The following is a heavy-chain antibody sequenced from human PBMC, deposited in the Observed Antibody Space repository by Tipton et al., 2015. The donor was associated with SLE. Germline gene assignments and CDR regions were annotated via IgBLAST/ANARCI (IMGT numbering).Heavy chain of an antibody. J-gene: IGHJ2*01. CDR2: TSKSGST. CDR1: GGSISSDDYY. V-gene: IGHV4-31*03. Sequence: TLSLTCTVSGGSISSDDYYWTWIRQHPGKGLEWIGYTSKSGSTYYTPSLKSRVTISVDTSKNQFSLKLTSVTAADTAVYYCAKALVVVGGQVPYCYFDPSG. D-gene: IGHD2-21*01. CDR3: AKALVVVGGQVPYCYFDP.